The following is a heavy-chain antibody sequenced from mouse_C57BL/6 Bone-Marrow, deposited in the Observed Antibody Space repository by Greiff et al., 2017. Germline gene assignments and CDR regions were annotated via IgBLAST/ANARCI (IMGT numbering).Heavy chain of an antibody. CDR1: GYTFTSYD. V-gene: IGHV1-85*01. CDR3: AIDYGSSYWYFDV. D-gene: IGHD1-1*01. J-gene: IGHJ1*03. Sequence: QVQLQQSGPELVKPGASVKLSCKASGYTFTSYDINWVKQRPGQGLAWIGWFFPRDGSTKYNEKLKGKATLTVDTSSSTAYMELHSLTSEDSAVYFCAIDYGSSYWYFDVWGTGTTVTVSS. CDR2: FFPRDGST.